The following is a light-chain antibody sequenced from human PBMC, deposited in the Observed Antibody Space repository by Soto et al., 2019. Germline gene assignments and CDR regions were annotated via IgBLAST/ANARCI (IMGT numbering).Light chain of an antibody. CDR2: AAS. V-gene: IGKV3-15*01. CDR1: QSISSN. CDR3: QHYNNWPPWT. Sequence: EIVMTQSPATLSVSPGERATLSCRASQSISSNLAWYQQKPGQAPRLLIYAASTRATGIPARFSGSGSGTEYTLPIISRQSEALAGYNCQHYNNWPPWTFGRGTKVEIK. J-gene: IGKJ1*01.